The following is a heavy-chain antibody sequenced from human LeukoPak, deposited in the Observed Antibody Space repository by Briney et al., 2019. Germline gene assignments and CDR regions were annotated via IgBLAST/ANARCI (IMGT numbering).Heavy chain of an antibody. CDR1: GGSFSGYY. D-gene: IGHD3-16*02. CDR2: INHSGST. Sequence: SEALSLTCAVYGGSFSGYYWSWIRQPPGKGLEWIGEINHSGSTNYNPSLKSRVTISVVTSKNQFSLKLSSVTAADTAVYYCARGYDYVWGSYRYTEALDYWGQGTLVTVSS. J-gene: IGHJ4*02. V-gene: IGHV4-34*01. CDR3: ARGYDYVWGSYRYTEALDY.